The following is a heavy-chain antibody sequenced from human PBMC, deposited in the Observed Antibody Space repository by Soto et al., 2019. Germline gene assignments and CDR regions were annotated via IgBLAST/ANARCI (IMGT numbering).Heavy chain of an antibody. D-gene: IGHD3-16*02. Sequence: ASVKVSCKASGYTFTGYYMHWVRQAPGQGLEWTGWINPNSGGTNYAQKFQGRVTMTRDTSISTAYMELSRLRSDDTAVYYCARAVYDYVWGSYRNSHFDYWGQGTLVNVSS. CDR1: GYTFTGYY. CDR3: ARAVYDYVWGSYRNSHFDY. CDR2: INPNSGGT. V-gene: IGHV1-2*02. J-gene: IGHJ4*02.